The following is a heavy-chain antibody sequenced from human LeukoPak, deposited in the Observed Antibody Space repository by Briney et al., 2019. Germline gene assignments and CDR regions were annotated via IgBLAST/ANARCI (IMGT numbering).Heavy chain of an antibody. J-gene: IGHJ4*02. CDR1: GFTFRNYV. V-gene: IGHV3-23*01. CDR3: AKPITVAGTWDY. Sequence: GGSLRLSCAASGFTFRNYVKNWVRQAPGKGLEWVSVISGGGDSTNYADSVKGRFTISRDNSKNTLYLQMNSLRAEDTAVYYCAKPITVAGTWDYWGQGTLVTVST. CDR2: ISGGGDST. D-gene: IGHD6-19*01.